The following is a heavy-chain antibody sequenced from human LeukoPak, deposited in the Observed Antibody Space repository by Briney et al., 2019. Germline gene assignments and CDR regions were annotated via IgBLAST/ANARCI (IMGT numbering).Heavy chain of an antibody. D-gene: IGHD3-10*01. V-gene: IGHV3-30-3*01. Sequence: GGSLRLSCAASGFTFSSYAMHWVRQAPGKGLEWVAVISYDGSNKYYADSVKGRFTISRDNSKNTLYLQMNSLRAEDTAVYYCARIRFGGASDFDYWGQGTLVTVSS. CDR1: GFTFSSYA. CDR2: ISYDGSNK. CDR3: ARIRFGGASDFDY. J-gene: IGHJ4*02.